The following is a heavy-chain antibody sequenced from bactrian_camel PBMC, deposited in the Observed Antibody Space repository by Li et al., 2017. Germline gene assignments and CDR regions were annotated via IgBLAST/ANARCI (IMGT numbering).Heavy chain of an antibody. CDR2: IIEGERTT. Sequence: HVQLVESGGGSVQAGGSLRLSCATSGFTYSSYCMAWFRQAPGKEREGVAIIEGERTTTTSYADSVKGRFTISKDIVKNTLYLQMNSLKPEDTAMYYCARSRFVFRGCDLSTSGYYYGGQGTQVTVS. CDR3: ARSRFVFRGCDLSTSGYYY. J-gene: IGHJ4*01. D-gene: IGHD5*01. CDR1: GFTYSSYC. V-gene: IGHV3S1*01.